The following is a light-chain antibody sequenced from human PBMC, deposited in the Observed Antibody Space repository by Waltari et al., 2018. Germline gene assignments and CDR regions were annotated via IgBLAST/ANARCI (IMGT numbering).Light chain of an antibody. Sequence: HSALTQPPSASGSPGPPVTISCTGTTSTHVPWFQPHPGKPPKLMIYEVSKRPSGFPDRFSGSKSGNTASLTVSGLQADDEAHYYCSSYADNTLVFGGGTKLTVL. CDR3: SSYADNTLV. J-gene: IGLJ3*02. CDR2: EVS. CDR1: TSTH. V-gene: IGLV2-8*01.